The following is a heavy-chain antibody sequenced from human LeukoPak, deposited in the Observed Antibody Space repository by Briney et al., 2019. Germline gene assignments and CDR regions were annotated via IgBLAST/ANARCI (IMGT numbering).Heavy chain of an antibody. CDR2: IYHSGST. J-gene: IGHJ5*02. Sequence: SETLSLTCTVSGDSISSSDYYWSWVRQPPGKGLEWIGEIYHSGSTNYNPSLKSRVTISVDKSKNQFSLKLSSVTAADTAVYYCARHELIQQVDWFDPWGQGTLVTVSS. V-gene: IGHV4-4*02. D-gene: IGHD3-16*01. CDR3: ARHELIQQVDWFDP. CDR1: GDSISSSDYY.